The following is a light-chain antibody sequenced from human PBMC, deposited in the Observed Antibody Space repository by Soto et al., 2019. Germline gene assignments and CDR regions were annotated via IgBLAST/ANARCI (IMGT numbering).Light chain of an antibody. J-gene: IGLJ2*01. CDR2: LNT. V-gene: IGLV1-44*01. Sequence: QSVLTQSPSASGTPGQRVTISCSGSRSNIGTYTVNWYQQLPGTAPTLLIYLNTQRPSGVPNRFSGSKSGTSASLAISGLQAEDEADYYCAAWDGSLSAVLFGGGTKLTVL. CDR3: AAWDGSLSAVL. CDR1: RSNIGTYT.